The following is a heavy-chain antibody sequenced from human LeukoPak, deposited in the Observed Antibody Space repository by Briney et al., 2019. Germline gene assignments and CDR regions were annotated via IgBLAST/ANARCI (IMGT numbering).Heavy chain of an antibody. Sequence: GGSLRLSCAASGFTFSSYAMHWVRQAPGKGLEWVAVISYDGSNKYYADSVKGRFTISRDNAKNSLYLQMNSLRAEDTAVYYCARSFGSGSDYYDYWGQGTLVTVSS. CDR2: ISYDGSNK. V-gene: IGHV3-30-3*01. J-gene: IGHJ4*02. D-gene: IGHD3-10*01. CDR3: ARSFGSGSDYYDY. CDR1: GFTFSSYA.